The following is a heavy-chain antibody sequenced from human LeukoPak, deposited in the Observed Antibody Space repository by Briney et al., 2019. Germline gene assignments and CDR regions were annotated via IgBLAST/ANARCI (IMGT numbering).Heavy chain of an antibody. CDR1: GFTFSSYA. Sequence: GGSLRLSCAASGFTFSSYAMSWVRQAPGKGLEWVLAISGSGGSTYYADSVKGRFTISRDNSKNTLYLQMNSLRAEDTAVYYCAEDSWMQLWLFDYWGQGTLVTVSS. CDR3: AEDSWMQLWLFDY. J-gene: IGHJ4*02. CDR2: ISGSGGST. V-gene: IGHV3-23*01. D-gene: IGHD5-18*01.